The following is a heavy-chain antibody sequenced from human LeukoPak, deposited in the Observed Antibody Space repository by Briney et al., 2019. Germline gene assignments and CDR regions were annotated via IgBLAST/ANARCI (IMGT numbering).Heavy chain of an antibody. CDR2: INAYNGDT. D-gene: IGHD1-26*01. J-gene: IGHJ3*02. Sequence: GASVKVSCKASGGTFSSYAISWVRQAPGQGLEWLGWINAYNGDTNYAQKFQGRVILSTDTSTDTAYMEMRSLRSDDTAVYFCARDGFIGSAGVFDIWGQGTMVTVSS. V-gene: IGHV1-18*01. CDR1: GGTFSSYA. CDR3: ARDGFIGSAGVFDI.